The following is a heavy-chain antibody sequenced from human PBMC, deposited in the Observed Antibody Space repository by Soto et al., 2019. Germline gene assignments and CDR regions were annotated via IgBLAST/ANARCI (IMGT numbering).Heavy chain of an antibody. D-gene: IGHD5-18*01. J-gene: IGHJ4*02. CDR3: AHLPWKQLWPRAPVVY. Sequence: SGPTLVNPTETLTLTCTFSGFSLSTSGVGVAWIRQPPGKALEWLALIYWDDDQRFSPSLRSRLTVAKDTSRNQVVLTMTNVDPVDTATYYCAHLPWKQLWPRAPVVYWGQGTPVTVSS. CDR1: GFSLSTSGVG. CDR2: IYWDDDQ. V-gene: IGHV2-5*02.